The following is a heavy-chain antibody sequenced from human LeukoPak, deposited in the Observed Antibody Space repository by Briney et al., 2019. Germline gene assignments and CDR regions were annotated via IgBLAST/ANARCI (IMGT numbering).Heavy chain of an antibody. CDR2: IYPDDSYT. Sequence: GESLKISCKGSGYSFTDYWIGWVRQMPGKGLEWMGIIYPDDSYTRYSPSFQGQVTISADKSISTAYLQWSSLKASDTAMYYCARSTYYGSGSSYYYYYYMDVWGKGTTVTISS. V-gene: IGHV5-51*01. J-gene: IGHJ6*03. CDR3: ARSTYYGSGSSYYYYYYMDV. CDR1: GYSFTDYW. D-gene: IGHD3-10*01.